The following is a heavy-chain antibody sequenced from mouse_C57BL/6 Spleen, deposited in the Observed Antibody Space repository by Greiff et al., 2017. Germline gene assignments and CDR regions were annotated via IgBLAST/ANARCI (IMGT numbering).Heavy chain of an antibody. V-gene: IGHV1-59*01. Sequence: QVQLQQPGAELVRPGTSVKLSCKASGYTFTSYWMHWVKQRPGQGLEWIGVIDPSDSYTNYNQKFKGKATLTVDTASSTAYMQLSSLTSEDSAVYYCAREGTSDAMDYWGQGTSVTVSS. CDR2: IDPSDSYT. CDR1: GYTFTSYW. J-gene: IGHJ4*01. CDR3: AREGTSDAMDY. D-gene: IGHD3-3*01.